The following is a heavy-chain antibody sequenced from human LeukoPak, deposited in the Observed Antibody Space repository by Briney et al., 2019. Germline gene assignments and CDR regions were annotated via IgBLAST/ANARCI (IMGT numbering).Heavy chain of an antibody. D-gene: IGHD1-26*01. CDR3: ARTLYSGSYYPDD. CDR2: IIPIFGTA. CDR1: GGTFSSYA. V-gene: IGHV1-69*05. J-gene: IGHJ4*02. Sequence: SVKVSCKASGGTFSSYAISWVRQAPGQGLEWMGRIIPIFGTANYAQKFQGRVTITTDESTSTAYMELSSLRSEDTAVYYCARTLYSGSYYPDDWGQGTLVTVSS.